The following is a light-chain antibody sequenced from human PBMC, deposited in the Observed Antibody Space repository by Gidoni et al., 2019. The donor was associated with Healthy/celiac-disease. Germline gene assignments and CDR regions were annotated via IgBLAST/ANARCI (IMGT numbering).Light chain of an antibody. J-gene: IGKJ1*01. V-gene: IGKV3-20*01. CDR1: QRVSSSY. Sequence: IVLTQSPGTLSLSPGDRATLSCRASQRVSSSYLAWYQQKPGQAPRPLIYGASSRAPGIPDRFSGSGSGTDFTLPISRLEPEDFAVYYCQQYGSSPPWTFGQGTKVEIK. CDR3: QQYGSSPPWT. CDR2: GAS.